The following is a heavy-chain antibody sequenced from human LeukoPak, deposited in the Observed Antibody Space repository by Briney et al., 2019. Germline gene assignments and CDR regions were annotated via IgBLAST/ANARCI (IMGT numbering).Heavy chain of an antibody. J-gene: IGHJ4*02. D-gene: IGHD1-1*01. Sequence: GGSLRLSCAASGNYWMHWVRQAPGKGLAWVANIKQDGSEKYFVDSVKGRFTISRDNAKNSLYLQMSSLRAEDTAVYYCARGGSRHPSPEDYWGRGTLVTVSS. V-gene: IGHV3-7*03. CDR3: ARGGSRHPSPEDY. CDR1: GNYW. CDR2: IKQDGSEK.